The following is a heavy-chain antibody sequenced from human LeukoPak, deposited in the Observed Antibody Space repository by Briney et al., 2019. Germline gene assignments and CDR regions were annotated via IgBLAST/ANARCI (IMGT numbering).Heavy chain of an antibody. CDR1: GFTVSSNY. J-gene: IGHJ3*02. D-gene: IGHD3-3*01. CDR3: ARAWGSYYDFWSGYYADSGAFDI. Sequence: GSLRLSCAASGFTVSSNYMSWIRQPPGKGLEGMGYIYYSGRTNDNPSLKSRVTISVDTSKNQFSLKLSSVTAADTAVYYCARAWGSYYDFWSGYYADSGAFDIWGQGTMVTVSS. V-gene: IGHV4-59*02. CDR2: IYYSGRT.